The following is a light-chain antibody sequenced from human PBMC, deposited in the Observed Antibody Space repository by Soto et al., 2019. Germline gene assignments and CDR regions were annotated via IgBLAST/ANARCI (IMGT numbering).Light chain of an antibody. CDR2: ATS. J-gene: IGKJ2*01. CDR3: QQSYSSPYT. Sequence: DIQMTQSPSSLSAAVGDSVTITCRASQDINKCLNWYHQTPGKAPKLLVFATSTLHNGVPSRFSGSRSGTDFSLTITSLQPEDFATYYCQQSYSSPYTFGQGTKLEIK. V-gene: IGKV1-39*01. CDR1: QDINKC.